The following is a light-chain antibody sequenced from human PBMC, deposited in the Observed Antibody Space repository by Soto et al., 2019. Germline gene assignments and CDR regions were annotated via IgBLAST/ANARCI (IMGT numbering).Light chain of an antibody. CDR3: QSHDSSLHASV. CDR2: GNT. CDR1: SSNIGAGYD. V-gene: IGLV1-40*01. J-gene: IGLJ1*01. Sequence: QSVLTQPPSVSGAPGQRVTISCTGSSSNIGAGYDVHWYLQLPGTAPILLIYGNTNRPSGVPDRFSGSKSGSSASLAITGLQAEDEADYYCQSHDSSLHASVFGTGTKLTVL.